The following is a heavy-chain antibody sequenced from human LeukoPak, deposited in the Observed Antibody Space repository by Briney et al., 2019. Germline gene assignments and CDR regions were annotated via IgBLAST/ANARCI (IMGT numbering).Heavy chain of an antibody. CDR2: TYYRSKWYY. CDR3: ARMTTVVTRAYDY. V-gene: IGHV6-1*01. D-gene: IGHD4-23*01. Sequence: SQTLSLTCAISGDSVSSNSAAWNWIRQSPSRGLGWLGRTYYRSKWYYDYAVSVKSRITINPGTAKNQFSLQLNSVTPEDTAVYYCARMTTVVTRAYDYWGQGTLVTVSS. CDR1: GDSVSSNSAA. J-gene: IGHJ4*02.